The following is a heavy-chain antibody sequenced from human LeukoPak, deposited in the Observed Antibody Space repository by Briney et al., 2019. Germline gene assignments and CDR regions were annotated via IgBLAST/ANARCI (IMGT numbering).Heavy chain of an antibody. CDR1: GYAFTDNY. V-gene: IGHV1-2*02. J-gene: IGHJ4*02. CDR2: INPNTGGP. Sequence: ASVKVSCKASGYAFTDNYIHWVRQAPGLGLEWMGWINPNTGGPIYAQRFQGRVTLTRDTSVTTVYMEVSSLTSDDTAVYYCARGPILGLDYWGQGTLVTVSS. D-gene: IGHD3-16*01. CDR3: ARGPILGLDY.